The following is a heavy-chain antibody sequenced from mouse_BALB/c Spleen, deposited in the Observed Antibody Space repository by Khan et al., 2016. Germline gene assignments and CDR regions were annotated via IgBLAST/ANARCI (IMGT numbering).Heavy chain of an antibody. CDR1: GFSLSTSGMG. CDR2: IYWDDDK. Sequence: QVTLKESGPGILQPSQTLSLTCSFSGFSLSTSGMGVSWIRQPSGKGLEWLTHIYWDDDKRYNPSLKSRPTISKDTSSNQVFLKITSVDTADAATYFCARRGGDYFDYWGQGTTLTVSS. J-gene: IGHJ2*01. CDR3: ARRGGDYFDY. V-gene: IGHV8-12*01.